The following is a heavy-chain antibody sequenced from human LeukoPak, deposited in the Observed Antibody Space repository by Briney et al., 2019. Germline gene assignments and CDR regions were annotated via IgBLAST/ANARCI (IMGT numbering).Heavy chain of an antibody. CDR3: ARDRASSTSRSGWGYYFDY. CDR1: GFTFSRYA. D-gene: IGHD3-22*01. V-gene: IGHV3-30*04. CDR2: ISYDGSNK. J-gene: IGHJ4*02. Sequence: GGSLRLSCAASGFTFSRYAMHWVRQAPGKGLEWVAVISYDGSNKYYADSVKGRFTISRDNSKNTLYLQMNSLRAEDTAVYYCARDRASSTSRSGWGYYFDYWGQGTLVTVSS.